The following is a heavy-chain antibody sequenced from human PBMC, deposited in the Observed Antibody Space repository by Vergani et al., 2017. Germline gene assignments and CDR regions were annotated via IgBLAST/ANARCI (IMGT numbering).Heavy chain of an antibody. CDR2: ISWNSGSI. CDR1: GFTFDDYA. CDR3: ARAVGYYYDSSGSY. Sequence: EVQLVESGGGLVQPGRSLRLSCAASGFTFDDYAMHWVRQAPGKGLEWVSGISWNSGSIGYADSVKGRFTISRDNAKNSLYLQMNSLRAEDTAVYYCARAVGYYYDSSGSYWGQGTLVTVSS. J-gene: IGHJ4*02. V-gene: IGHV3-9*01. D-gene: IGHD3-22*01.